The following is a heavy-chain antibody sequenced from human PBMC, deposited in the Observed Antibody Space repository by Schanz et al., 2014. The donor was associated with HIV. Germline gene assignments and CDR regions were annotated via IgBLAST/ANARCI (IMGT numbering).Heavy chain of an antibody. Sequence: QVQLVQSGAEVKMPGSSVKVSCKASGGTFSNYAMTWVRQAPGQGLEWMAGIIPIIGTADYAQKFQGRVTITADKSTSTAYMELRSLRSDDTAVYYCARRGPIAAIDFSLDPWGQGTLVTVSS. CDR2: IIPIIGTA. CDR1: GGTFSNYA. D-gene: IGHD6-13*01. J-gene: IGHJ5*02. V-gene: IGHV1-69*06. CDR3: ARRGPIAAIDFSLDP.